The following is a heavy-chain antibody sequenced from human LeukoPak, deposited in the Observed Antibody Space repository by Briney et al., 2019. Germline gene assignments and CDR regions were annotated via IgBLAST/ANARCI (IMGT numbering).Heavy chain of an antibody. Sequence: ASVKVSCKASGYTFTGYYIHWVRQAPGQGLEWMGWINPNSGGTNYAQKFQGRVTMTRDTSISTAYMELSRLRSDDTAVYYCARGGHYYDSSGYYPDAFDIWGQGTMVIVSS. J-gene: IGHJ3*02. CDR1: GYTFTGYY. CDR2: INPNSGGT. CDR3: ARGGHYYDSSGYYPDAFDI. D-gene: IGHD3-22*01. V-gene: IGHV1-2*02.